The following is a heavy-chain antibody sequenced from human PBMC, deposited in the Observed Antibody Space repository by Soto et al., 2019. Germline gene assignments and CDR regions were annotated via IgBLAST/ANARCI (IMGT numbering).Heavy chain of an antibody. D-gene: IGHD1-1*01. CDR3: ANRRGGFDCNDGDLDF. Sequence: QITVKESGPTLVKPTETLTLNCRFSGFSLTTRPVGVGWIRQPPGKALECLALIYWDDDKRYSPSVRSRLANTTDTSHKQVVLTMANWDPMDTATYYCANRRGGFDCNDGDLDFWGQGTLVTVSS. CDR2: IYWDDDK. V-gene: IGHV2-5*02. CDR1: GFSLTTRPVG. J-gene: IGHJ4*02.